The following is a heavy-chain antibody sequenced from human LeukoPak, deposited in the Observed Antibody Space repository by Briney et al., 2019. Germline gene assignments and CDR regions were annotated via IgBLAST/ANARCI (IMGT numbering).Heavy chain of an antibody. J-gene: IGHJ4*02. Sequence: PGGSLRLSCAASGFTFSVEYMSWIRQAPGKGLEWVSYISSSGSSIFYADSVKGRFTISRDNAKNSLFLQMNSLRAEDTAVYYCAKDSRAILTGCFDYWGQGTLVTVSS. CDR1: GFTFSVEY. CDR3: AKDSRAILTGCFDY. D-gene: IGHD3-9*01. CDR2: ISSSGSSI. V-gene: IGHV3-11*01.